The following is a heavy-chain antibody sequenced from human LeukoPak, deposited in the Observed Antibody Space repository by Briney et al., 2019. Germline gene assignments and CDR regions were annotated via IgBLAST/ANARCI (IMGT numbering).Heavy chain of an antibody. CDR3: ATKGGLTPNTLAM. D-gene: IGHD2-15*01. J-gene: IGHJ3*01. V-gene: IGHV1-2*02. CDR1: GYDFTVYY. Sequence: ASVEVSCKASGYDFTVYYVHWVRQAPGQGLEWMGWMDPKSGDTIYAPKFQGRVSMTADTSIATAYMQLTSLAFDDSAIYYCATKGGLTPNTLAMWGPGTIVTVSS. CDR2: MDPKSGDT.